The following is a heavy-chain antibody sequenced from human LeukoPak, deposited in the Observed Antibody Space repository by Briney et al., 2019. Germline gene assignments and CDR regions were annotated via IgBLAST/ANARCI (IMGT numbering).Heavy chain of an antibody. CDR2: IYYSGST. CDR1: GGSISSSSYY. V-gene: IGHV4-39*07. Sequence: SETLSLTCTVSGGSISSSSYYWGWIRQPPGKGLEWIGSIYYSGSTYYNPSLKSRVTISVDTSKNQFSLKLSSVTAADTAVYYCARDHYGVAAEGRVNWFDPWGQGTLVTVSS. CDR3: ARDHYGVAAEGRVNWFDP. D-gene: IGHD6-13*01. J-gene: IGHJ5*02.